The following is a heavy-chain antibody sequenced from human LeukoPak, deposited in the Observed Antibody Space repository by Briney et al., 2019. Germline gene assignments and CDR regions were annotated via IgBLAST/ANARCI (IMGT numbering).Heavy chain of an antibody. CDR1: GFTFTDYA. Sequence: GGSLRLSCVASGFTFTDYAMTWVRQPPGRRLEWVSTITTTVGDTHYADSVKGRFTVSRDDSKGTLFVQMNSLGAEDTGVYYCAKRPYGSGGGHFDHWGQGTLVTVSS. J-gene: IGHJ4*02. V-gene: IGHV3-23*01. D-gene: IGHD3-10*01. CDR2: ITTTVGDT. CDR3: AKRPYGSGGGHFDH.